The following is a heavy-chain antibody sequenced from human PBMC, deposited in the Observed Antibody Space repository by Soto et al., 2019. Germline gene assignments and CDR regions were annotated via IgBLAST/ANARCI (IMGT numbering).Heavy chain of an antibody. CDR1: GYTFSSHD. V-gene: IGHV1-8*01. CDR3: TRAAGGTHSWLDP. Sequence: QVQLVQSGAAVKKPGASVKVSCKASGYTFSSHDINWVRQAPGQGLEWMGWMNPRSVNTGYAQRFQGRLTMTRNTSMSTAYMELRSMRSDDTALYYCTRAAGGTHSWLDPWGQGTLVTVSS. J-gene: IGHJ5*02. CDR2: MNPRSVNT. D-gene: IGHD3-16*01.